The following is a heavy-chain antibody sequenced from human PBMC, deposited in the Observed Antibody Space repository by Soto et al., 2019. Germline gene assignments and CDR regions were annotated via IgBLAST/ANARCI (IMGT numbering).Heavy chain of an antibody. CDR3: ARSITGTMVSAFDI. J-gene: IGHJ3*02. D-gene: IGHD1-20*01. CDR1: GFTFSSYG. CDR2: ISYDGSNK. V-gene: IGHV3-30*03. Sequence: QVQLVESGGGVVQPGRSLRLSCAASGFTFSSYGIHWVRQAPGKGLEWVAVISYDGSNKYYADSVKGRFTISRDNSKNTLYLQMNSLRAEDTAVYYCARSITGTMVSAFDIWGQGTMVTVSS.